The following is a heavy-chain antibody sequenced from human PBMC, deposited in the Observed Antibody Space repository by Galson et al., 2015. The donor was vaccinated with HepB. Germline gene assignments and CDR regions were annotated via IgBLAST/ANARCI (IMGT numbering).Heavy chain of an antibody. J-gene: IGHJ6*02. CDR3: ARETRETWNGIDV. Sequence: SVKVSCKASGYTLTTYDINWVRRAPGQGLQWMGWINTDTGNPTYAQGFRGRFLFSLDASVSTAYLQINSLKADDTAVYYCARETRETWNGIDVWGQGTSVTVSS. CDR2: INTDTGNP. CDR1: GYTLTTYD. D-gene: IGHD4-17*01. V-gene: IGHV7-4-1*02.